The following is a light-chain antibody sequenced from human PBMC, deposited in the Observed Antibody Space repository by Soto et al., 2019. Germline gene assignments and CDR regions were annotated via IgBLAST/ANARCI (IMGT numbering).Light chain of an antibody. J-gene: IGKJ1*01. CDR3: QHYNSYSEA. Sequence: DIQMTQSPSTLSASLGDRVTITCRARQSISSYLNWYQQKPGKAPKLLIFDASTLESGVPSRFRGSGSGTEFTLTISSLQPDDFAPYYCQHYNSYSEAFGQGTKVDIK. V-gene: IGKV1-5*01. CDR1: QSISSY. CDR2: DAS.